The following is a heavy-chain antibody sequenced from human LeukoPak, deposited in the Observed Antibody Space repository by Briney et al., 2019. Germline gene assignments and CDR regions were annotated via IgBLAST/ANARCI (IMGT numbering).Heavy chain of an antibody. V-gene: IGHV1-69*04. Sequence: GSSVKLSCKASGGTFSSYAISWVRQAPGQGLEWMGRIIPILGIANYAQKFQGRVTITADKSTSTAYMELSSLRSEDTAVYYCARDVTVVTPSRGDAFDIWGQGTMVTVSS. J-gene: IGHJ3*02. CDR3: ARDVTVVTPSRGDAFDI. CDR1: GGTFSSYA. CDR2: IIPILGIA. D-gene: IGHD4-23*01.